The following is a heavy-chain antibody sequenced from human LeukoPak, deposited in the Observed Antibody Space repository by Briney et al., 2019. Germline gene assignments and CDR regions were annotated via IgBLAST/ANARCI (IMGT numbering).Heavy chain of an antibody. V-gene: IGHV4-4*07. CDR2: IYTSGST. J-gene: IGHJ6*03. D-gene: IGHD5-18*01. Sequence: SETLSLTCTVSGYSISSGYYWGWIRQPAGKGLEWNGRIYTSGSTNYNPSLKSRVTISVDTSKNQFSLKLSSVTAADTAVYFCARTTEGGYTYDYFYYYYMDVWGKGTTVTVSS. CDR3: ARTTEGGYTYDYFYYYYMDV. CDR1: GYSISSGYY.